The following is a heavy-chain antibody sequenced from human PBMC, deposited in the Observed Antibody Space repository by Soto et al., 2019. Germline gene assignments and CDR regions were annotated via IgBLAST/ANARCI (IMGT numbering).Heavy chain of an antibody. V-gene: IGHV1-18*01. CDR2: ISAYNGNT. CDR1: GYTFTNYT. CDR3: ARDLAAAGPFDY. Sequence: QVQLVQSGAEVKKPGASVKVSCKASGYTFTNYTFSWVRQAPGQGLEWMGWISAYNGNTNYPQKLQGRVTMTTDTSTSTAYMELRSLRSDDTAVYFCARDLAAAGPFDYWGQGTLVTVSS. J-gene: IGHJ4*02. D-gene: IGHD6-13*01.